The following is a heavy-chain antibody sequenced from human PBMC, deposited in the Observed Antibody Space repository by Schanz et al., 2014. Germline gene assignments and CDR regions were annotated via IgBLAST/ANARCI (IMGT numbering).Heavy chain of an antibody. J-gene: IGHJ4*02. CDR1: GGSISSYY. D-gene: IGHD6-13*01. Sequence: QVQLQESGPGLVKPSETLSLTCTVSGGSISSYYWSWIRQPPGKGLEWIGYINYRGRTSYNPSTKTRVTTSIAQSQHQFSLKPSYATAEDTAVYSCKRDSGSTRPWAPYYWGQGILVTVSS. CDR2: INYRGRT. V-gene: IGHV4-59*01. CDR3: KRDSGSTRPWAPYY.